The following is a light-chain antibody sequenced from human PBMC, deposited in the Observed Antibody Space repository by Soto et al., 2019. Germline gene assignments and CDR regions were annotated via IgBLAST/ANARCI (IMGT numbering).Light chain of an antibody. V-gene: IGKV3-20*01. J-gene: IGKJ1*01. CDR2: GAS. Sequence: EIVLTQSPGPLSLSPGERATLSCRASQSVSSSYLAWYQQKPGQAPRLLIYGASSRATGIPDRFSGSGSGTDFTLTISRLEPEDFAVYYCQQYGSSPWTFGQGTKVDIK. CDR1: QSVSSSY. CDR3: QQYGSSPWT.